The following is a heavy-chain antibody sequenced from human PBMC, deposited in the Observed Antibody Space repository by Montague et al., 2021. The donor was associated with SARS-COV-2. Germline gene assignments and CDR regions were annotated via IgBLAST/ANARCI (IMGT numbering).Heavy chain of an antibody. D-gene: IGHD6-19*01. CDR3: ARGDRTGWRTDY. CDR1: GFTFSSYD. Sequence: SLRLSCAASGFTFSSYDMHWVRQATGKGLESVSIINTAGDTYYPGSVKGRFTISRDNAKNSLYLQMNSLRAGDTAVYYCARGDRTGWRTDYWGQGTLVTVSS. V-gene: IGHV3-13*04. J-gene: IGHJ4*02. CDR2: INTAGDT.